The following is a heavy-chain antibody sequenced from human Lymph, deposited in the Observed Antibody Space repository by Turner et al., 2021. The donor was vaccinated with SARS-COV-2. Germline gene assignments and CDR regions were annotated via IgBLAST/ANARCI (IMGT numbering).Heavy chain of an antibody. D-gene: IGHD1-1*01. V-gene: IGHV3-23*01. J-gene: IGHJ4*02. CDR3: AKDPNWYVLSAVDY. Sequence: EVQLLESGGGLVQPGGYLRLSCAASGFTFSSYAMSWVRQAPEKGLEWVSAISGSGGSTYYADSVKGRFTISRDNSKNTLYLQMNSLRAEDTAVYYCAKDPNWYVLSAVDYWGQGTLVTVSS. CDR1: GFTFSSYA. CDR2: ISGSGGST.